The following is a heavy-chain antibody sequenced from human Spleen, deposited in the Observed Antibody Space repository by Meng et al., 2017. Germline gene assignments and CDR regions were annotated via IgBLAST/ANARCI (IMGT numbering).Heavy chain of an antibody. CDR2: INYRGST. V-gene: IGHV4-39*06. CDR1: GGSISSNSYY. J-gene: IGHJ4*02. D-gene: IGHD3-22*01. CDR3: ACDRHSRCYWFFDC. Sequence: SETLSLTCTVSGGSISSNSYYWGWIRQPPGKGLEWIGSINYRGSTYDNPSLKSRVTMSVATSKNQFPLKLTPVTAADTAVYYCACDRHSRCYWFFDCWGQGTLVTVSS.